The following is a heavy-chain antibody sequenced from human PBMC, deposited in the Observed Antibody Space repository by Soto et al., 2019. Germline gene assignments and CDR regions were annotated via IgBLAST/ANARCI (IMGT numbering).Heavy chain of an antibody. Sequence: ASVKVSCKAAGYSFTSYAIYWVRQAPGQRLEWMGWINAGNGNTKYSQKLQGRVTFTGDTSASTAHMELSSLRSEDTAVYFCARGVENIVVVLDVFGYYGMDVWGQGTTVTVSS. D-gene: IGHD2-2*01. CDR3: ARGVENIVVVLDVFGYYGMDV. CDR1: GYSFTSYA. CDR2: INAGNGNT. V-gene: IGHV1-3*01. J-gene: IGHJ6*02.